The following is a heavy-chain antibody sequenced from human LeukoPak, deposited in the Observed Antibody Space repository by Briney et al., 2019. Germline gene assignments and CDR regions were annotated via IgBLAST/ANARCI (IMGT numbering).Heavy chain of an antibody. Sequence: GASVKVSCKASGGTFSSYAISWVRQAPGQGLEWMGRIIPILGIANYAQKFQGRVTITADKSTSTAYMELSSLRSDDTAVYYCARVTIIVGAATNFDYWGQGTLVTVSS. J-gene: IGHJ4*02. CDR1: GGTFSSYA. V-gene: IGHV1-69*04. CDR2: IIPILGIA. CDR3: ARVTIIVGAATNFDY. D-gene: IGHD1-26*01.